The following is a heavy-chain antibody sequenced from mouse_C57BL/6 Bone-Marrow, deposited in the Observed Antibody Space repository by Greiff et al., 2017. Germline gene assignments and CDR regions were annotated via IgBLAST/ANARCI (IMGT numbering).Heavy chain of an antibody. J-gene: IGHJ3*01. CDR3: TRRGFYYFGSSFFPWFAY. Sequence: EVKVVESGTVLARPGASVKMSCKTSGYTFTSYWMHWVKQRPGQGLEWIGAIYPGNSDTSYNQKFKGKAKLTAVPSASTAYMELSSLTNEDSAVYYCTRRGFYYFGSSFFPWFAYWGQGTLVTVSA. CDR2: IYPGNSDT. V-gene: IGHV1-5*01. CDR1: GYTFTSYW. D-gene: IGHD1-1*01.